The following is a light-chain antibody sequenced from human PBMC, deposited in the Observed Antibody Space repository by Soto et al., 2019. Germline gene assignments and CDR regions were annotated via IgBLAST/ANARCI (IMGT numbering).Light chain of an antibody. CDR1: ISNIGGNT. CDR3: SSYTSSSTLYV. J-gene: IGLJ1*01. V-gene: IGLV2-14*01. CDR2: EVS. Sequence: QSVLTQPPSTSGTPGQRVTISCSGTISNIGGNTVNWYQHVPGTAPKLLIYEVSNRPSGVSNRFSGSKSGNTASLTISGLQAEDEADYYCSSYTSSSTLYVFGTGTKVTVL.